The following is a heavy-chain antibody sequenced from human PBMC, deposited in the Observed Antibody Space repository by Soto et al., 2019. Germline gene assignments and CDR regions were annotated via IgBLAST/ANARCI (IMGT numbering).Heavy chain of an antibody. CDR3: ARKLELRGRYSYYYDMEV. V-gene: IGHV1-2*02. CDR2: SNPNSVVT. D-gene: IGHD1-7*01. Sequence: ASLNVSFKGSRYTFTDYDIHLFLHSPVQGLEWMGWSNPNSVVTNYAQKFQGSGTMTRDTSISTAYMELSRLRSDDTAVYYCARKLELRGRYSYYYDMEVWGKGPTVNVS. CDR1: RYTFTDYD. J-gene: IGHJ6*03.